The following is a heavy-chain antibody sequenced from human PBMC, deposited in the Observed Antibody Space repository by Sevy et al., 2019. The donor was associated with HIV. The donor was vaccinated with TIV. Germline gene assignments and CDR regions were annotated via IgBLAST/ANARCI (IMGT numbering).Heavy chain of an antibody. Sequence: GGSLSLSCVASGFTLSGAVMHWVRQAPGKGLEWLAVISYHGRNQFYANSVRGRFTISRDDSKNTVYLQMNSLRPDDTAVYYCARKQFVLPFDYWGQGTLVTVSS. CDR1: GFTLSGAV. J-gene: IGHJ4*02. V-gene: IGHV3-30*04. D-gene: IGHD6-6*01. CDR2: ISYHGRNQ. CDR3: ARKQFVLPFDY.